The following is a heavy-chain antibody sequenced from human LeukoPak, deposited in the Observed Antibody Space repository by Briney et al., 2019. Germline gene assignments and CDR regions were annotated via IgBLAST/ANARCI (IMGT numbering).Heavy chain of an antibody. CDR3: ARSRIAAAGRWFDP. CDR1: GFTFSSYW. J-gene: IGHJ5*02. Sequence: GGSLRLSCAASGFTFSSYWMSWVRQAPGKGLERVANIKQDGSEKYYVDSVKGRFTISRDNAKNSLYLQMNSLRAEDTAVYYCARSRIAAAGRWFDPWGQGTLVTVSS. V-gene: IGHV3-7*01. D-gene: IGHD6-13*01. CDR2: IKQDGSEK.